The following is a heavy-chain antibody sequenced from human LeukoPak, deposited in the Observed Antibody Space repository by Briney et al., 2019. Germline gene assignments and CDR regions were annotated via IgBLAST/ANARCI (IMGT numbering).Heavy chain of an antibody. CDR3: ARGRGILWFGELRARFDP. CDR1: GGSFGGYY. CDR2: INHSGST. J-gene: IGHJ5*02. Sequence: PSETLSLTCADHGGSFGGYYRSWIRQPPGKGLEWIGEINHSGSTNYTPSLKSRVTISVDTSKNQFSLKLSSVTAADTAVYYCARGRGILWFGELRARFDPWGQGTLVTVSS. V-gene: IGHV4-34*01. D-gene: IGHD3-10*01.